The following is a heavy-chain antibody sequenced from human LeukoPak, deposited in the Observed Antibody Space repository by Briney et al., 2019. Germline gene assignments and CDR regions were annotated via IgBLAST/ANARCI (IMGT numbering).Heavy chain of an antibody. J-gene: IGHJ5*02. D-gene: IGHD2-15*01. V-gene: IGHV1-2*02. CDR3: ARGVVVVVAATPSNWFDP. CDR1: GYTFTGYY. CDR2: INPNSGGT. Sequence: GASVKVSCKASGYTFTGYYMHWVRQAPGQGLEWMGWINPNSGGTNYAQKFQGRVTMTRDTSISTAYMELSRLRSDDTAVYYCARGVVVVVAATPSNWFDPWGQGTLVTVSS.